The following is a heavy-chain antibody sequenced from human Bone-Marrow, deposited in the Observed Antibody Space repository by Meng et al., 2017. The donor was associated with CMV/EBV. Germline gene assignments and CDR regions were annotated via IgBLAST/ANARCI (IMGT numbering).Heavy chain of an antibody. CDR1: GYTFTHYF. Sequence: ASVKVSCKASGYTFTHYFIHWVRQVPRQGLEWMGWINPNSGVPNYAEKFQGRVSMTRDTSTSTAYMELRSLRSDDTAVYYCARVSFNWNYEAIDYWGQGTLVTVSS. V-gene: IGHV1-2*02. CDR3: ARVSFNWNYEAIDY. J-gene: IGHJ4*02. D-gene: IGHD1-7*01. CDR2: INPNSGVP.